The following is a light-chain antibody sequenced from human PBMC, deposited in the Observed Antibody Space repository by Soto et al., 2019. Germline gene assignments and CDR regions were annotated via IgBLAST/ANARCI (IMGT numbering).Light chain of an antibody. CDR1: SSNIGAGYD. J-gene: IGLJ2*01. CDR2: GNS. CDR3: QAYDSSLSGVV. Sequence: QSVLTQPPSVSGAPGQRVTISCTGSSSNIGAGYDVHWYQQLPGTAPKLLIYGNSNRPSGVPDGFSGSKSGTSASLASTGLQAEDEADYYCQAYDSSLSGVVFGGGTKLTVL. V-gene: IGLV1-40*01.